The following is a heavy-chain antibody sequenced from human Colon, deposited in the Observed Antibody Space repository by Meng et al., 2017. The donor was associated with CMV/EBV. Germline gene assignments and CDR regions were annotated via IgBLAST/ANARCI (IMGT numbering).Heavy chain of an antibody. Sequence: QITLKDSGPTLVKPTQTLTLTCTFSGFSLNTDGVGVGWCRQPPGKAPEWLALIYWDDDKRYRSSLGNRLTLTHDASKNQVVLTMTDMDPVDTATYYCAHKSLPAAFFDYWSQGTLVTVSS. J-gene: IGHJ4*02. CDR1: GFSLNTDGVG. CDR2: IYWDDDK. CDR3: AHKSLPAAFFDY. D-gene: IGHD2-2*01. V-gene: IGHV2-5*02.